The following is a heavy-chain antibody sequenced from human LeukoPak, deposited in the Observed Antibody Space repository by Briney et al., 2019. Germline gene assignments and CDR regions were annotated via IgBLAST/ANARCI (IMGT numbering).Heavy chain of an antibody. V-gene: IGHV1-2*02. CDR2: INPNSGGT. CDR3: ARGLPGGFDP. CDR1: AHTFTGYY. D-gene: IGHD5-12*01. Sequence: GASVKVSCKAPAHTFTGYYMHWVRQAPGQGLEWMGRINPNSGGTNYAQKFQGRVTMTRDTSISTVYMELSRLRSDDTATYYCARGLPGGFDPWGQGSLVTVSS. J-gene: IGHJ5*02.